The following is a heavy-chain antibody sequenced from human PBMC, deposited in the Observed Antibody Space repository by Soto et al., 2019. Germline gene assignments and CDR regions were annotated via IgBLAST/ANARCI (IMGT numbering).Heavy chain of an antibody. D-gene: IGHD1-7*01. CDR3: ALTKGWNYEYYYGMDV. Sequence: SETLSLTCTVSGGSISGGDYYWSWIRQPPGKGLEWIGYIYYSGSTYYNPSLKSRVTISVDTSKNQFSLKLSSPTAADTAVYYCALTKGWNYEYYYGMDVWGQGTTVT. CDR2: IYYSGST. J-gene: IGHJ6*02. CDR1: GGSISGGDYY. V-gene: IGHV4-30-4*01.